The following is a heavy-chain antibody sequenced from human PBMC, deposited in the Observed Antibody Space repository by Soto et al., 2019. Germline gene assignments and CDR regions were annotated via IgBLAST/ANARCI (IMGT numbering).Heavy chain of an antibody. CDR1: GYSFTSYW. CDR2: IDPSDSYT. D-gene: IGHD6-19*01. V-gene: IGHV5-10-1*01. Sequence: EVQLVPSGAEVKKPGESLRISCKGSGYSFTSYWISWVRQMPGKGLEWMGRIDPSDSYTNYSPSFQGHVTISADKSISTAYLQWSSLKASDTAMYYCARHRSGWYANDYWGQGTLVTVSS. J-gene: IGHJ4*02. CDR3: ARHRSGWYANDY.